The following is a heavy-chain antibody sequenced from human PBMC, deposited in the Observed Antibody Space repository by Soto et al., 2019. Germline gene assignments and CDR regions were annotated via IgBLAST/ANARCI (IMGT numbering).Heavy chain of an antibody. CDR2: IYSSGNT. CDR3: ARIRGYYYGLDV. CDR1: GGTISSSDYY. V-gene: IGHV4-31*02. J-gene: IGHJ6*02. Sequence: PSETLYLTRTASGGTISSSDYYGSWICQPPGKGLEWIGYIYSSGNTYYNPSLKSRLTISVDTSKNQFSLKLNSVTAADTAVYYCARIRGYYYGLDVWGQGTTVTVSS.